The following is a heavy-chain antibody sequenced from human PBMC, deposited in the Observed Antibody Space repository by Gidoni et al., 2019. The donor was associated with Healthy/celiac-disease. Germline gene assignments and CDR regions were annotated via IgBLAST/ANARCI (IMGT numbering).Heavy chain of an antibody. V-gene: IGHV2-70*01. J-gene: IGHJ4*02. Sequence: NSGMCVSWIRQPPGKALEWLALIDWDDDKYYSTSLKTRLTISKDTPKNQVVLTITNMAPVYTATYSCARISVYDSGNYFDYWGQGTLVTVSS. CDR3: ARISVYDSGNYFDY. D-gene: IGHD5-12*01. CDR1: NSGMC. CDR2: IDWDDDK.